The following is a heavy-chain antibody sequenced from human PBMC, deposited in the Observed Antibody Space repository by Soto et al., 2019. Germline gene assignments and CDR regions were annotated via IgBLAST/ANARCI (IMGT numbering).Heavy chain of an antibody. V-gene: IGHV4-34*01. D-gene: IGHD2-2*01. CDR2: INHSGST. CDR1: GGSFSGYY. Sequence: PSETLSLTCAVYGGSFSGYYWSWIRQPPGKGLEWIGEINHSGSTNYNPSLKSRVTISVDTSKNQFSLKLSSVTAADTAVYYCARTDIVVVPAAHGDSGVYYYYGMDVWGQGTTVTVSS. CDR3: ARTDIVVVPAAHGDSGVYYYYGMDV. J-gene: IGHJ6*02.